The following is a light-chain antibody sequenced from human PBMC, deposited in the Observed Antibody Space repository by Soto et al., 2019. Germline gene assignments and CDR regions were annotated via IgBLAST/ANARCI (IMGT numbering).Light chain of an antibody. CDR2: AVS. CDR3: QQYNKWPLT. Sequence: EIMMTQSPGTLSASPGERATLSCRASQSFSSTLAWYQQTPGQAPRLLIYAVSTRATGIPARFSGSGSGTDFTLTISSLQSEDFAVYYCQQYNKWPLTFGQGTKVEIK. J-gene: IGKJ1*01. V-gene: IGKV3-15*01. CDR1: QSFSST.